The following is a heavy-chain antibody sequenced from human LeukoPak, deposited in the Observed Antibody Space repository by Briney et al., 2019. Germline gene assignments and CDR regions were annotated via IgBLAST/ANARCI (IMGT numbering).Heavy chain of an antibody. Sequence: SETLSLTCAVYGGSFSGYYWSWIRQPPGKGLEWIEEINHSGSTNYNPSLKSRVTISVDTSKNQFSLKLSSVTAADTAVYYCARAIVVVPAANLKHFDYWGQGTLVTVSS. J-gene: IGHJ4*02. CDR3: ARAIVVVPAANLKHFDY. CDR2: INHSGST. CDR1: GGSFSGYY. D-gene: IGHD2-2*01. V-gene: IGHV4-34*01.